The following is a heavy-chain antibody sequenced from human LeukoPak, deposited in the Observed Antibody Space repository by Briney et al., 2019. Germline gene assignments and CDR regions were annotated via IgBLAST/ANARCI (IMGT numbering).Heavy chain of an antibody. CDR2: IYHSGST. D-gene: IGHD6-19*01. CDR3: ARHEAWQWLLY. J-gene: IGHJ4*02. V-gene: IGHV4-38-2*01. Sequence: SETLSLTCAVSGYSISSGYYWGWIRQPPGKGLEWIGSIYHSGSTYYNPSLKSRVTISVDTSKNQFSLKLSSVTAADTAVYYCARHEAWQWLLYWGQGTLVTVSS. CDR1: GYSISSGYY.